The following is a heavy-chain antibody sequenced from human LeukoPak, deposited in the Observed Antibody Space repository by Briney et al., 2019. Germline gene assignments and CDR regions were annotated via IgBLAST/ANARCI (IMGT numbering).Heavy chain of an antibody. CDR3: AKARIGSCSRTSCTDGLDV. CDR1: GFTFSNYA. CDR2: ISGGGGGT. D-gene: IGHD2-2*01. J-gene: IGHJ6*02. Sequence: GGSLRLSCAASGFTFSNYAMNWVRQAPGKGLEWVSSISGGGGGTFYADPVKGRFTISRDNSKNTLYLQMNSLRADDAAVFYCAKARIGSCSRTSCTDGLDVWGQGTTVTVS. V-gene: IGHV3-23*01.